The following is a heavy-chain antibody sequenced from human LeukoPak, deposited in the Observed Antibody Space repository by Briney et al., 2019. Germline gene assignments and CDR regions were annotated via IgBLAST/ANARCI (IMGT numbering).Heavy chain of an antibody. CDR3: ARVGYDFWSGYRGWFDP. CDR1: GYTFTSYG. D-gene: IGHD3-3*01. CDR2: ISAYNGNT. J-gene: IGHJ5*02. V-gene: IGHV1-18*01. Sequence: ASVRVSCKASGYTFTSYGISWVRQTPGQGLEWMGWISAYNGNTNYAQKLQGRVTMTTDTSTSTAYMELRSLRSDDTAVYYCARVGYDFWSGYRGWFDPWGQGTLATVSS.